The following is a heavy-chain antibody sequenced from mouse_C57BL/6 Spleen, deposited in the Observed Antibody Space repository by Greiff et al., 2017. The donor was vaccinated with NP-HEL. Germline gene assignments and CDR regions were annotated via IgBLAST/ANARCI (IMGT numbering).Heavy chain of an antibody. CDR3: ARDYGSRVGAMDY. V-gene: IGHV1-64*01. D-gene: IGHD1-1*01. J-gene: IGHJ4*01. Sequence: QVQLQQPGAELVKPGASVKLSCKASGYTFTSYWMHWVKQRPGQGLEWIGMIHPNSGSTNYNEKFKSKATLTVDKSSSTAYMQLSSLTSEDSAVYYCARDYGSRVGAMDYWGQGTSVTVSS. CDR1: GYTFTSYW. CDR2: IHPNSGST.